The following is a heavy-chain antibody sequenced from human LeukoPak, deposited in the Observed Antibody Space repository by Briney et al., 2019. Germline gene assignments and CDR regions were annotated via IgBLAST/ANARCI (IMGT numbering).Heavy chain of an antibody. CDR3: AKDSGGGVSSAGILDH. CDR1: GFRFDNFA. D-gene: IGHD6-13*01. Sequence: PGRSLKLSCVISGFRFDNFAMHWVRQAPGKGLEWVAGINWSNITVVYADAVKGRFTISRDNSKNSLYLLLNDLRAEDTAFYFCAKDSGGGVSSAGILDHWGPGTLVSVSP. J-gene: IGHJ4*02. V-gene: IGHV3-9*01. CDR2: INWSNITV.